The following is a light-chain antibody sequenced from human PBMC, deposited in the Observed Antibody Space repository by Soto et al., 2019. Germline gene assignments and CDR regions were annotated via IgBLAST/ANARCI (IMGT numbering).Light chain of an antibody. Sequence: DIQMTQYPSTLSASIGERVTISFLASQSVNHWLAWYQRKPRKAPKLLIHDASTLESGIPSRCSGSGSGTEITLTISSLQPDDFATYYCQQYNSYWTVGQGTKVDIK. CDR2: DAS. CDR1: QSVNHW. J-gene: IGKJ1*01. V-gene: IGKV1-5*01. CDR3: QQYNSYWT.